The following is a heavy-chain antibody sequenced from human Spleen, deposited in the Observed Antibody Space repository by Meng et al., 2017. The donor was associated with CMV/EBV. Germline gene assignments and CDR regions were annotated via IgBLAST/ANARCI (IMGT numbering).Heavy chain of an antibody. CDR2: IDYSGST. Sequence: VYGGSFSGYYWSWLRQPPGKGLEWIGEIDYSGSTNHNPSLKSRLSISVDTSKNQFSLKLSSVTAADTALYYCARRRKAVAGRSDFDYWGQGTLVTVSS. J-gene: IGHJ4*02. V-gene: IGHV4-34*01. D-gene: IGHD6-19*01. CDR1: GGSFSGYY. CDR3: ARRRKAVAGRSDFDY.